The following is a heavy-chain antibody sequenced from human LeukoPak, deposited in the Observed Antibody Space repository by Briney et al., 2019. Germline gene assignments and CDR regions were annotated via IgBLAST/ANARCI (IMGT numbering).Heavy chain of an antibody. CDR2: INHCGST. V-gene: IGHV4-34*01. Sequence: SETLSLTCAVYGGSFSGYYWSWIRQPPGKGLEWIGEINHCGSTNYNPSLKSRVTISVDTSKNQFSLKLSSVTAADTAVYYCAIGHYFDYWGQGTLVTVSS. CDR3: AIGHYFDY. J-gene: IGHJ4*02. CDR1: GGSFSGYY.